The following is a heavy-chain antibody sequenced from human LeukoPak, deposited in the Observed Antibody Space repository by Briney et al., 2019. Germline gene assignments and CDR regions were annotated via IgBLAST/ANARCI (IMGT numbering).Heavy chain of an antibody. CDR1: GYTFTAYN. CDR2: INPNSGVT. V-gene: IGHV1-2*02. J-gene: IGHJ6*03. Sequence: GASVKVSCKASGYTFTAYNIYWVRQAPGQGPEWMGWINPNSGVTACAQKFQGRVNMTSDTSIRTAYLDLAGLKSDDTAVYYCARDGPLGYYYFYMDVWGKGTTVIVSS. CDR3: ARDGPLGYYYFYMDV.